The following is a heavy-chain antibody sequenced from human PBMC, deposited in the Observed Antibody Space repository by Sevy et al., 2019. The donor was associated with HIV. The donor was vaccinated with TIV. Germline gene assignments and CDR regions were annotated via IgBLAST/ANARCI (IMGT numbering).Heavy chain of an antibody. J-gene: IGHJ2*01. CDR2: ISDRGTTI. CDR1: GFTFNDYY. D-gene: IGHD3-10*01. Sequence: GGSLRLSCAASGFTFNDYYMSWIRQSPGKGLEWLSYISDRGTTIYYADSVKGRFTISRDNAKSLMYLQMNSLKTEDTAIYYCARGGDLRYFDFWGRGTLVTVSS. V-gene: IGHV3-11*01. CDR3: ARGGDLRYFDF.